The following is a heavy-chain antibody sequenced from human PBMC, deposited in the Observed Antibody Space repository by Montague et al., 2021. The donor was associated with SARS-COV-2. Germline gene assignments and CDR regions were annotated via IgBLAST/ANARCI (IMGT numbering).Heavy chain of an antibody. CDR3: VRGFRNGPFDF. CDR1: GSTFDDYG. CDR2: ITRNGDST. D-gene: IGHD1-14*01. Sequence: SLRLSCAASGSTFDDYGMSWVRQGPGKGLEWVSGITRNGDSTDFADSMKGRFTISRDNAKNSLYLQMNSLRAEDTALYYCVRGFRNGPFDFCGQGTLVTVSS. J-gene: IGHJ4*02. V-gene: IGHV3-20*04.